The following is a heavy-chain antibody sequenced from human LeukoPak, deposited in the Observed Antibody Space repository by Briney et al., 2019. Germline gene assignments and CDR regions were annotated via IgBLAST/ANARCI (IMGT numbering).Heavy chain of an antibody. Sequence: PGGSLRLSCAASGFTVSSNYMSWVRQAPGKGLEWVSVIYSGGSTYYADSVKGRFTISRDNSKNTLYLQMNSLRAEDTAVYYCATHSSSWYGGFDYWGQGTLVTVSS. CDR3: ATHSSSWYGGFDY. CDR1: GFTVSSNY. CDR2: IYSGGST. J-gene: IGHJ4*02. D-gene: IGHD6-13*01. V-gene: IGHV3-53*01.